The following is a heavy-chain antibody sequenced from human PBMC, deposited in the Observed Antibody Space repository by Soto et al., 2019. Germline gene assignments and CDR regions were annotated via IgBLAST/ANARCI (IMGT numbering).Heavy chain of an antibody. CDR2: INHSGST. J-gene: IGHJ5*02. CDR3: AGGIAVAGRGNCFDP. D-gene: IGHD6-19*01. V-gene: IGHV4-34*01. CDR1: GGSFSGYY. Sequence: QVQLQQWGAGLLKPSATLSLTCAVYGGSFSGYYWSWIRQPPGKGLEWIGEINHSGSTNYNPSLKSRVTISVDTSKNQFSLKLSSVTAADTAVYYCAGGIAVAGRGNCFDPWGQGTLVTVSS.